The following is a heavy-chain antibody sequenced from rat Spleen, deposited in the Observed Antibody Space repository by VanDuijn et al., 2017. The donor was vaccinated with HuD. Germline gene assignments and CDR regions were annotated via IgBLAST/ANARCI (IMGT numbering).Heavy chain of an antibody. V-gene: IGHV5-25*01. CDR2: ISTGGGNT. CDR1: GFTFSDYN. Sequence: EVRLVESGGGLVRPGRSLQLSCAASGFTFSDYNMAWVRQAPTKGLEWVASISTGGGNTYYRDSVKGRFTISRDNAKSTLYLQMDSLRSEDTATYYCARTEKTTRVSGSRFAYWGQGTLVTVSS. D-gene: IGHD1-4*01. CDR3: ARTEKTTRVSGSRFAY. J-gene: IGHJ3*01.